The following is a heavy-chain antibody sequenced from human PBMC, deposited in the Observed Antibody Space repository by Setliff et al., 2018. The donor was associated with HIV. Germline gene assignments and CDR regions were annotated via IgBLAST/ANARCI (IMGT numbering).Heavy chain of an antibody. CDR2: INPGGGTT. J-gene: IGHJ6*03. Sequence: ASVKVSCKASGYISTNYYVHWVRRAPGQGLEWMGIINPGGGTTSYPRKFQGRVTITTDESTNTVYMELYSLASEDTAIYYCASSAGAVPTTAPYGDYYYYFYKDVWGKGTTVTVSS. CDR3: ASSAGAVPTTAPYGDYYYYFYKDV. CDR1: GYISTNYY. D-gene: IGHD1-1*01. V-gene: IGHV1-46*01.